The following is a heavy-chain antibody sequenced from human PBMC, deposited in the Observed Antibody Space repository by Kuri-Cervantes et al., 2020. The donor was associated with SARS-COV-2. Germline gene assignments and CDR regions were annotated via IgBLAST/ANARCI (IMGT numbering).Heavy chain of an antibody. J-gene: IGHJ4*02. Sequence: ASVKVSCKASGYTFTGYYMHWVRQAPGQGLEWMGSINTNTGTPTYAQGFTGRFVFSLDTSVSMAYLQISSLKAEDTAVYYCARVPPTYYYDPSGRYYFDYWGQGTLVTVSS. D-gene: IGHD3-22*01. V-gene: IGHV7-4-1*04. CDR1: GYTFTGYY. CDR3: ARVPPTYYYDPSGRYYFDY. CDR2: INTNTGTP.